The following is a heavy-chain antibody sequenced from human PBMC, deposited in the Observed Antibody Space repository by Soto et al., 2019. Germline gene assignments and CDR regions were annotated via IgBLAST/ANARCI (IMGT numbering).Heavy chain of an antibody. CDR2: MNTNSGNT. CDR1: GYTFISYD. V-gene: IGHV1-8*01. CDR3: ARGFKNCTNGVCYRKLDN. J-gene: IGHJ4*01. Sequence: ASVKVSCKASGYTFISYDINWVRQATGQGPEWMGWMNTNSGNTGNAQKNKNRVTMTRNTSISTAYLELSSLRSEDTAVYYCARGFKNCTNGVCYRKLDNWG. D-gene: IGHD2-8*01.